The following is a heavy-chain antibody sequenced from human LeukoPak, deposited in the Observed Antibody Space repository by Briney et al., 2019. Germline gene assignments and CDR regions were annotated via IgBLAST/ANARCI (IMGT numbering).Heavy chain of an antibody. D-gene: IGHD1-26*01. V-gene: IGHV3-23*01. Sequence: GGSLRLSCAASGFTFSSYAMSWVRQAPGKGLEWVSTISGGGDYTYDADSVKGRSSISRDNSKNTLYLQINSLRAEDTAVYYCAKLSGSYFYWGQGTLVTVSS. CDR1: GFTFSSYA. CDR2: ISGGGDYT. CDR3: AKLSGSYFY. J-gene: IGHJ4*02.